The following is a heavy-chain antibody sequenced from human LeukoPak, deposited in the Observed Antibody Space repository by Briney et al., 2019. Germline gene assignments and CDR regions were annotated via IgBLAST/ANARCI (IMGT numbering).Heavy chain of an antibody. CDR1: GFTFSSYG. CDR2: INPNSGGT. D-gene: IGHD3-10*01. CDR3: ARVSTAWKVRGVILGY. J-gene: IGHJ4*02. Sequence: PGGSLRLSCAASGFTFSSYGMHWVRQAPGQGLEWMGRINPNSGGTNYAQKFQGRVTMTRDTSISTAYMELSRLRSDDTAVYYCARVSTAWKVRGVILGYWGQGTLVTVSS. V-gene: IGHV1-2*06.